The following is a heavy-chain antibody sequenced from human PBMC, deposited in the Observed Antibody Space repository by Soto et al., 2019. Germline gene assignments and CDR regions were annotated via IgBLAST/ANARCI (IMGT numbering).Heavy chain of an antibody. CDR3: ARSRYFDWLLYLLGAFDI. Sequence: QVQLQESGPGLVKPSQTLSLTCTVSGGSISSGDYYWSWIRQPPGKGLEWIGYIYYSGSTYYNPSLKSRVTISVETSKNQFSLKLSSVTAADTAVYYCARSRYFDWLLYLLGAFDIWGQGTMVTVSS. D-gene: IGHD3-9*01. V-gene: IGHV4-30-4*01. J-gene: IGHJ3*02. CDR2: IYYSGST. CDR1: GGSISSGDYY.